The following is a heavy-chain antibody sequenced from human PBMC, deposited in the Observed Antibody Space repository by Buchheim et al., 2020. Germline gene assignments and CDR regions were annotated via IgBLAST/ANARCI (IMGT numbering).Heavy chain of an antibody. CDR1: GFTFSSYS. Sequence: EVQLVESGGGLVQPGGSLRLSCAASGFTFSSYSMNWVRQAPGKGLEWVSYISSSSSTIYYADSVKGRFTISRDNAKNSLYLQMNSLRAEDTAVYYCAVGGYCSSTSCPSSSSHIGSGDYYYGMDVWGQGTT. V-gene: IGHV3-48*04. J-gene: IGHJ6*02. CDR2: ISSSSSTI. CDR3: AVGGYCSSTSCPSSSSHIGSGDYYYGMDV. D-gene: IGHD2-2*01.